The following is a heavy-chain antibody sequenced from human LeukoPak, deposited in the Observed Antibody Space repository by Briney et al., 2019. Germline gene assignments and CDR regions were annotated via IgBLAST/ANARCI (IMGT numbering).Heavy chain of an antibody. J-gene: IGHJ1*01. D-gene: IGHD3-10*01. Sequence: GGSLRLSCAASGFTFTNYCMNWVRQAPGRGLEWVSSISDRSTYIYYADSVKGRFTISRDNAKNSLSLQMNSLRDEDTAVYYCARRAAGRPGADYFQHWGQGILVTVSS. V-gene: IGHV3-21*01. CDR2: ISDRSTYI. CDR1: GFTFTNYC. CDR3: ARRAAGRPGADYFQH.